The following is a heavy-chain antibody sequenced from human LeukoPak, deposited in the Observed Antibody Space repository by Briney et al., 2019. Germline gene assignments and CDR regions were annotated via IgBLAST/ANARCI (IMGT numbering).Heavy chain of an antibody. Sequence: TSETLSLTCFVSGASIINNNYYWAWLRQPPGKGLEWIGSVYHGGSTSYNPSLKSRVTISVDTSKSHFTLKMYSVTASDTALYSCAGHKYYNFWGSFNWFDPWGQGTLVTVSS. V-gene: IGHV4-39*01. CDR1: GASIINNNYY. CDR2: VYHGGST. CDR3: AGHKYYNFWGSFNWFDP. J-gene: IGHJ5*02. D-gene: IGHD3-3*01.